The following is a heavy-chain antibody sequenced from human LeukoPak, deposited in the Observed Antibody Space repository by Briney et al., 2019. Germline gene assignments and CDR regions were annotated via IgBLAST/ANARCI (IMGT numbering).Heavy chain of an antibody. D-gene: IGHD2-21*02. V-gene: IGHV3-53*01. Sequence: GGSLRLSCAASGFTVSSNYMSWVRQAPGKGLEWVSVIYSGGSTYYADAVKGRFTISRDKSKKKRYLQMNSLTCEATVMYYCARTTADYSYYYYMDVWGKGTTVTVSS. CDR2: IYSGGST. CDR3: ARTTADYSYYYYMDV. J-gene: IGHJ6*03. CDR1: GFTVSSNY.